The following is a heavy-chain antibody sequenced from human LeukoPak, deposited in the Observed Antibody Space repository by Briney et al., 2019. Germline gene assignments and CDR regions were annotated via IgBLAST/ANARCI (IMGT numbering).Heavy chain of an antibody. CDR3: ASRRVWTSHAFDI. D-gene: IGHD3/OR15-3a*01. CDR1: GFTFSSYW. Sequence: GGSLRLSCAASGFTFSSYWMHWVRQAPGKGLVWVSRINTDGSSTSYADSVKGRLTISRDNAKNTLYLQMNSLRAEDTAVYYCASRRVWTSHAFDIWGQGTMVTVSS. V-gene: IGHV3-74*01. J-gene: IGHJ3*02. CDR2: INTDGSST.